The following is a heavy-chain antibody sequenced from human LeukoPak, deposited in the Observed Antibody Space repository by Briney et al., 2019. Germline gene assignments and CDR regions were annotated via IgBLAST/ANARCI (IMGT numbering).Heavy chain of an antibody. CDR1: GYSFTTYW. D-gene: IGHD2-21*02. CDR3: ARQGLGGGDGSGAFDI. V-gene: IGHV5-51*01. Sequence: LGESLKISCKGSGYSFTTYWIGWVRQMPGKGLEWMGIIYPGDSDTRYSPSFQGQVTMTADKSIGTAYLQWSSLKASDTAMYYCARQGLGGGDGSGAFDIWGQGTMVTVSS. J-gene: IGHJ3*02. CDR2: IYPGDSDT.